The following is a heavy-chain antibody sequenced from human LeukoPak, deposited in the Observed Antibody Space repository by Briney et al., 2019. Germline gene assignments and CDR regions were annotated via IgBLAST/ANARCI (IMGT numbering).Heavy chain of an antibody. CDR3: ARILYYDSSGPPDY. V-gene: IGHV1-18*01. Sequence: GASVKVSCKASGYTFTTYGISWVRQAPGQGLEWMGWISAYNGDTNYAQRLQGRVTMTTDTSTSTAYMELRSLRSDDTAVYYCARILYYDSSGPPDYWGLGTLVTVSS. CDR1: GYTFTTYG. CDR2: ISAYNGDT. J-gene: IGHJ4*02. D-gene: IGHD3-22*01.